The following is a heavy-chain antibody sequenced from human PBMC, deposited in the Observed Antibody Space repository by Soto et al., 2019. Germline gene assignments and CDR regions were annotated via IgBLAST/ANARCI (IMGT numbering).Heavy chain of an antibody. D-gene: IGHD2-15*01. Sequence: GGSLRLSCAASGFTFSSYWMSWVRQAPGKGLEWVANIKQDGSEKYYVDSVKGRFTISRDNAKNSLYLQMNSLRAEDTAVYYCARANIARYCSGGSGSWGQGTLVTVSS. CDR3: ARANIARYCSGGSGS. CDR1: GFTFSSYW. V-gene: IGHV3-7*05. J-gene: IGHJ5*02. CDR2: IKQDGSEK.